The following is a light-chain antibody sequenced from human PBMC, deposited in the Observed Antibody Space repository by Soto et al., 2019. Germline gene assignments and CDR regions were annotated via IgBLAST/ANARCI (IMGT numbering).Light chain of an antibody. V-gene: IGKV3-15*01. CDR3: LQYDGWPLT. J-gene: IGKJ5*01. CDR2: GAS. Sequence: EAGMTPSPVALSVSSGEGANLSCRAKQNVRKNLAWYQQKPGQAPRLLIYGASTRATGIPARFSGDGSGTEFTLTIDSLQSEDFVVYYCLQYDGWPLTFGQGTRLEIK. CDR1: QNVRKN.